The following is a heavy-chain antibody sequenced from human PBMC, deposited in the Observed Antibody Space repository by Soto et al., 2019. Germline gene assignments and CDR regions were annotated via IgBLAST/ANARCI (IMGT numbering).Heavy chain of an antibody. CDR2: INAGNGNT. V-gene: IGHV1-3*01. D-gene: IGHD3-3*01. Sequence: QVQLVQSGAEVKKPGASLKVSCKASGYTFTSYAMHWVRQAPGQRREWMGWINAGNGNTKYSQKFQGRVTITRDTYASTAYMELISLRSEDTAVYYCAREYYDFWSGYSGGGYYYYMDVWGKGTTVTVSS. J-gene: IGHJ6*03. CDR1: GYTFTSYA. CDR3: AREYYDFWSGYSGGGYYYYMDV.